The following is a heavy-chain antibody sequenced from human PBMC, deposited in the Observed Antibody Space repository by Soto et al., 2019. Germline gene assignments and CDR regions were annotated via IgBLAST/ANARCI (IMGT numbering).Heavy chain of an antibody. V-gene: IGHV2-5*02. D-gene: IGHD3-10*01. CDR1: GFSLSTGVVG. Sequence: QITLKESGPTLVKPTQTLTLTCTFSGFSLSTGVVGVGWIRQPPGKALEWLALLYWDDDKRYSPSLKSTLTITKTTSNNQVVLTMTNMDPVATATYYCAHRESDREAYWGQGTLVTVSS. J-gene: IGHJ4*02. CDR3: AHRESDREAY. CDR2: LYWDDDK.